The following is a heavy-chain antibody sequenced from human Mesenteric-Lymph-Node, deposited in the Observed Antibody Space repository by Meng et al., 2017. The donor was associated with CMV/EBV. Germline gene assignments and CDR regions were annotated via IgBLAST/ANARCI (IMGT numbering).Heavy chain of an antibody. D-gene: IGHD2-8*02. V-gene: IGHV3-7*01. Sequence: GGSLRLSCAASGFTFSGYWMSWVRQAPGKGLEWVANINQDGSEKYYVDSVKGRFTISRDNAENSLDLQMNSLRAEDTAVYYCARDVLGVLPATANYWGRGTLVTVSS. CDR3: ARDVLGVLPATANY. J-gene: IGHJ4*02. CDR1: GFTFSGYW. CDR2: INQDGSEK.